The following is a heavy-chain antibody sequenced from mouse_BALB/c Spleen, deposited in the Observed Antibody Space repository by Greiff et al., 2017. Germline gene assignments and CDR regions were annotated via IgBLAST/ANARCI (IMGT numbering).Heavy chain of an antibody. CDR1: GYGFSSYW. D-gene: IGHD2-2*01. CDR2: IFPGDGDT. CDR3: ARKEDYGHDEGYLMDY. J-gene: IGHJ4*01. V-gene: IGHV1-80*01. Sequence: QGQLQQSGAGPVRPGSSVKISCKASGYGFSSYWMNWVKPRPGQGLEWIGQIFPGDGDTNYNGKFKGKATLTADKSSSTAYMQLSSLTSEDSAVYFCARKEDYGHDEGYLMDYWGQGTSVTVSS.